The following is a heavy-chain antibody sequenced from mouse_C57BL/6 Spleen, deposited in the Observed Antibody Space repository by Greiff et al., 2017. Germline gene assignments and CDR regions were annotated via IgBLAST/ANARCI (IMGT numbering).Heavy chain of an antibody. Sequence: QVQLKQSGAELAKPGASVKLSCKASGYTFTSYWMHWVKQRPGQGLEWIGYINPSSGYTKYNQKFKDKATLTADKSSSTADMQLSSLTYEDSAVYYCARLLLQSAMDYWGQGTSVTVSS. CDR3: ARLLLQSAMDY. V-gene: IGHV1-7*01. CDR1: GYTFTSYW. CDR2: INPSSGYT. D-gene: IGHD1-1*01. J-gene: IGHJ4*01.